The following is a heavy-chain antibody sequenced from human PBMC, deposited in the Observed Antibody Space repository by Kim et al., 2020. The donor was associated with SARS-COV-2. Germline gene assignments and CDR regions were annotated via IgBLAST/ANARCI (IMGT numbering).Heavy chain of an antibody. CDR2: ISQSGST. Sequence: SETLSLTCAVYSGSFSDYHWTWVRQPPGKGLQWIGEISQSGSTNYNPSLKSRVTILVDTSKNHFSLKLNSVTAADTAVYYCARGRKVGLSGGLDGWGQGTLVTVSS. V-gene: IGHV4-34*01. J-gene: IGHJ4*02. CDR3: ARGRKVGLSGGLDG. D-gene: IGHD1-26*01. CDR1: SGSFSDYH.